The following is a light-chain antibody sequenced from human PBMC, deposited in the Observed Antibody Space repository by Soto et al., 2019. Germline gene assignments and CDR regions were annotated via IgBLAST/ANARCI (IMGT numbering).Light chain of an antibody. CDR1: QSLSSVY. J-gene: IGKJ1*01. V-gene: IGKV3-20*01. CDR3: QQDGNSLPWT. Sequence: IVLTQSPGTLSLSPGERATLSCRASQSLSSVYLAWYQQKPGQAPRLLIYGASSRATGIPDRFSGSGSGTDFTLTISRLEPEDFAVYYCQQDGNSLPWTFGQGTKVEIK. CDR2: GAS.